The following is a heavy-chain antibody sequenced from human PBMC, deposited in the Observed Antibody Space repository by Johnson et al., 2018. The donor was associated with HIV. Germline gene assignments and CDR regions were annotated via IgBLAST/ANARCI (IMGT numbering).Heavy chain of an antibody. CDR1: GFTFSSYG. CDR2: ISGSGGST. D-gene: IGHD1-26*01. V-gene: IGHV3-NL1*01. Sequence: QVQLVESGGGVVQPGGSLRLSCAASGFTFSSYGMHWVRQAPGKGLEWVSAISGSGGSTYYADSVKGRFTISRDNSRNTVYLQMNSLRVEYTAVYYCARSPEGDAFDIWGQGTMVTVSS. J-gene: IGHJ3*02. CDR3: ARSPEGDAFDI.